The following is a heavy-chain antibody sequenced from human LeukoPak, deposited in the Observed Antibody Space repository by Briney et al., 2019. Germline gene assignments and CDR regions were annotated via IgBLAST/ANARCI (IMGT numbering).Heavy chain of an antibody. D-gene: IGHD5-18*01. CDR1: GGSFSGYY. Sequence: SETLSLTCAVYGGSFSGYYWSWIRQPPGKGLEWVGEINHSGSTNYNPSLKSRVTISVDTSKNQFSLKLASVTAADTAIYYCAKGAGGFSYYNWFDPWGQGTLVTVSS. J-gene: IGHJ5*02. CDR3: AKGAGGFSYYNWFDP. CDR2: INHSGST. V-gene: IGHV4-34*01.